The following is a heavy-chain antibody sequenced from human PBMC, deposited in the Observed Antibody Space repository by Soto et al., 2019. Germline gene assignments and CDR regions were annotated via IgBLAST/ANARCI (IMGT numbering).Heavy chain of an antibody. CDR2: IYYSGST. CDR1: GGSISSGGYY. Sequence: PSETLSLTCTVSGGSISSGGYYWSWIRQHPGKGLEWIGYIYYSGSTYYNPSLKSRVTISVDTSKNQFSLKLSSVTAADTAVYYCAIGDIVVVPAAMPYFDYWGQGTLVTVSS. CDR3: AIGDIVVVPAAMPYFDY. J-gene: IGHJ4*02. V-gene: IGHV4-31*03. D-gene: IGHD2-2*01.